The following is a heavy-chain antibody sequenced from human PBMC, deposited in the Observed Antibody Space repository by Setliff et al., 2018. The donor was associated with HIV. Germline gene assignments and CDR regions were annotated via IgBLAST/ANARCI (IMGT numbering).Heavy chain of an antibody. CDR1: GGSLISGGYY. CDR3: ARDLTSNSNCFEP. D-gene: IGHD4-4*01. V-gene: IGHV4-31*03. Sequence: TLSLTCSVSGGSLISGGYYWSWIRQHPGKGLEWIGYVYYTGKTYYNPSLEGRISMSVDTSKNQFSLKLTSVTAADTAIYYCARDLTSNSNCFEPWGQGTQVTVSS. CDR2: VYYTGKT. J-gene: IGHJ5*02.